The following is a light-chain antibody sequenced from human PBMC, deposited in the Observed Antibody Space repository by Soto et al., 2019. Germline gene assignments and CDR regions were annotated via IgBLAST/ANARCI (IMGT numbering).Light chain of an antibody. CDR1: QSVGRT. CDR2: YAS. V-gene: IGKV3-15*01. CDR3: QQYKDWPPT. Sequence: EIVMTQSPVNLSASPGERVTLPSSTSQSVGRTVAWYQQKSGQAPRLLIYYASTRATGVPARFSASAAGTDFTLSITSLQSEEFGVYYCQQYKDWPPTFGQGTKVDI. J-gene: IGKJ1*01.